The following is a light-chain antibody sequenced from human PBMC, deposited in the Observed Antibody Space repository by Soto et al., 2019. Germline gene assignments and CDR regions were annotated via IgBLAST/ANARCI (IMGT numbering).Light chain of an antibody. J-gene: IGLJ2*01. Sequence: QSVLTQPPSASASLGASVTLTCTLSSGYSNYKVDWYQQRPGKGHRFVMRVGTGGIVGSKGDGIPDRFSVLGSGLNRYLTIKNIQEEDESDYHCGADHGSGSNFFVVFGGGTKLTVL. CDR1: SGYSNYK. CDR2: VGTGGIVG. V-gene: IGLV9-49*01. CDR3: GADHGSGSNFFVV.